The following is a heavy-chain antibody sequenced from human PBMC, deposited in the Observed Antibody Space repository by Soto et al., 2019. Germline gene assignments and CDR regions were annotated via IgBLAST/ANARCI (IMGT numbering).Heavy chain of an antibody. Sequence: SVKVSCKASGGTFSSYAISWVRQAPGQGLEWMGGIIPIFGTANYAQKFQGRVTITADESTSTAYMELSSLRSEDTAVYYCASDSVLRYSDWFKVGGMDVWGQGPTVTVSS. CDR1: GGTFSSYA. CDR3: ASDSVLRYSDWFKVGGMDV. CDR2: IIPIFGTA. V-gene: IGHV1-69*13. D-gene: IGHD3-9*01. J-gene: IGHJ6*02.